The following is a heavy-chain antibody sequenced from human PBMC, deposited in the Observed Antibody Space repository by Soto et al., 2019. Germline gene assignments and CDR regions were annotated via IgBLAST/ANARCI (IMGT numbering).Heavy chain of an antibody. CDR3: ARVGSLYYYDSSGLPASTRELDY. CDR1: GCSISSGDYY. Sequence: TLSLTCAVSGCSISSGDYYWSRILQPPGKGREWIGDICYSGTTYYNPSLKSRVTISRDTSKNQFSLKLSSVTAADTAVYYCARVGSLYYYDSSGLPASTRELDYWGQGTLVTVSS. D-gene: IGHD3-22*01. CDR2: ICYSGTT. V-gene: IGHV4-30-4*08. J-gene: IGHJ4*02.